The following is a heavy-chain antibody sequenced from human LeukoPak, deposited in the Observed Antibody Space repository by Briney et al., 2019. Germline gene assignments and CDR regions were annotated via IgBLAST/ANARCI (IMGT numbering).Heavy chain of an antibody. D-gene: IGHD3-9*01. J-gene: IGHJ6*02. Sequence: GGSLRLSSSASGFAFITYWMHWGLQAPGEGLVWVSRIISDGSSTSYEDSVKGRFTISRDNAKNMLYLQMNTLRAEDTAVYYCARDGAPSDWLDVWGQGTTVTVSS. V-gene: IGHV3-74*01. CDR2: IISDGSST. CDR1: GFAFITYW. CDR3: ARDGAPSDWLDV.